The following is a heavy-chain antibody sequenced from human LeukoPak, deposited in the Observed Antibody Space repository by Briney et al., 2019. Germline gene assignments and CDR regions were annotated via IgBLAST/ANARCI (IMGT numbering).Heavy chain of an antibody. V-gene: IGHV3-30*18. D-gene: IGHD1-26*01. CDR2: ISYDGSSK. J-gene: IGHJ4*02. Sequence: SGGSLRLSCAASGFTFSSYGMHWVRQAPGKGLEWVAVISYDGSSKYYADSVKGRFTISRDNSKNTLYLQMNSLRAEDTAVYYCAKDLLTKSGTPFDYWGQGTLVTVSS. CDR3: AKDLLTKSGTPFDY. CDR1: GFTFSSYG.